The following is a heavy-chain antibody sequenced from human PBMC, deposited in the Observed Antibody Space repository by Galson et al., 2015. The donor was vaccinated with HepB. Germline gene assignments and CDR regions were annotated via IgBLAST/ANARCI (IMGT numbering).Heavy chain of an antibody. J-gene: IGHJ5*02. CDR2: TYYSGST. V-gene: IGHV4-30-4*01. Sequence: LSLTCTVSGGSISSGDYYWSWIRQPPGKGLEWIGYTYYSGSTYYNSSLKSRVTISVDTSKNQFSLKLSSVTAADTAVYYCARSPSDSSGYYSRGYNWFDPWGQGTLVTVSS. CDR3: ARSPSDSSGYYSRGYNWFDP. CDR1: GGSISSGDYY. D-gene: IGHD3-22*01.